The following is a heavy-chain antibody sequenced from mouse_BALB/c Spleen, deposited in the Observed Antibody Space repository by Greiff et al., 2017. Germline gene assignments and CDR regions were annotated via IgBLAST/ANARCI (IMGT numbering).Heavy chain of an antibody. CDR3: AREGLTMITTYGDYYAMDY. V-gene: IGHV5-9-4*01. J-gene: IGHJ4*01. CDR2: ISSGGSYT. D-gene: IGHD2-4*01. Sequence: EVQGVESGGGLVKPGGSLKLSCAASGFTFSSYAMSWVRQSPEKRLEWVAEISSGGSYTYYPDTVTGRFTISRDNAKNTLYLEMSSLRSEDTAMYYCAREGLTMITTYGDYYAMDYWGQGTSVTVSS. CDR1: GFTFSSYA.